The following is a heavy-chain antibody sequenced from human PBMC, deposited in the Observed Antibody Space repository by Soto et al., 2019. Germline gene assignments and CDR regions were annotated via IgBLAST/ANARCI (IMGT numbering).Heavy chain of an antibody. CDR2: VNAGNDNT. CDR1: GYTFTNNV. Sequence: QVPLVQSGAEVKKPGASVKVSCKTSGYTFTNNVIHWVRQAPGQRLEWMGWVNAGNDNTKWSREFQGRLTLTKDTSATTAYMELGSLTSEDTAIYFCAREVPYGYSRFDYWGQGTLVTVSS. J-gene: IGHJ4*02. D-gene: IGHD5-18*01. CDR3: AREVPYGYSRFDY. V-gene: IGHV1-3*01.